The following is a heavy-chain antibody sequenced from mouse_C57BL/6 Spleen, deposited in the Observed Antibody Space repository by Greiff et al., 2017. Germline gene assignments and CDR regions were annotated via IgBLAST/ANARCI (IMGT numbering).Heavy chain of an antibody. D-gene: IGHD1-1*01. CDR2: INPNNGGT. Sequence: EVQLQQSGPELVKPGASVKIPCKASGYTFTDYNMDWVNQSHGKSLEWIGGINPNNGGTIYNQKFKGKATLAVDKSSSTAYMELRSLTSEDTAVYYWARKPFYYYGSSYGYFDVWGTGTTVTVSS. V-gene: IGHV1-18*01. J-gene: IGHJ1*03. CDR3: ARKPFYYYGSSYGYFDV. CDR1: GYTFTDYN.